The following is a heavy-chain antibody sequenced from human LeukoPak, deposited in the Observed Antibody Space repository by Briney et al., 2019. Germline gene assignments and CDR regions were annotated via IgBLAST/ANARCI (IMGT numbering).Heavy chain of an antibody. D-gene: IGHD1-26*01. CDR3: ARDDQVGATGYYGMDV. J-gene: IGHJ6*02. CDR2: INWNGGST. Sequence: GRSLRLSCAASGFAFADYGMGWVCQGPGKGLGWVSGINWNGGSTGYADSVKGRFTISRDNAKNSLYLQMNSLRVEDTAVYYCARDDQVGATGYYGMDVWGQGTTVTVSS. V-gene: IGHV3-20*04. CDR1: GFAFADYG.